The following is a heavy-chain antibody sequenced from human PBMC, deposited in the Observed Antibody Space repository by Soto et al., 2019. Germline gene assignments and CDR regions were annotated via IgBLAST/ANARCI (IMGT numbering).Heavy chain of an antibody. CDR2: IAHEVVMK. CDR1: GLTFESYG. V-gene: IGHV3-30*03. D-gene: IGHD3-3*01. CDR3: ARREGHAWSRDHFYYYAMEV. Sequence: PGGSLRLSGTASGLTFESYGMHWVRQTPGRGLEGLAYIAHEVVMKFYAGCVKGRFTISRDNSKNTLYLQMSSLRPDDTAVYYCARREGHAWSRDHFYYYAMEVWGRGTTVTVSS. J-gene: IGHJ6*02.